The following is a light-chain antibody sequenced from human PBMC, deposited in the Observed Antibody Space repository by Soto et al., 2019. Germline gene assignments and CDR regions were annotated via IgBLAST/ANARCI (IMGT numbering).Light chain of an antibody. CDR3: QSYDSSLSGDVV. J-gene: IGLJ2*01. Sequence: QSVLTQPPSVSGAPGQRITISCTGSSSNIGAGYDVHWYQQVPGTAPKLLMYGNANRPSGVPDRFSGSKSGTSASLAITGLQADDEAEYYCQSYDSSLSGDVVFGGGTKLTVL. CDR2: GNA. CDR1: SSNIGAGYD. V-gene: IGLV1-40*01.